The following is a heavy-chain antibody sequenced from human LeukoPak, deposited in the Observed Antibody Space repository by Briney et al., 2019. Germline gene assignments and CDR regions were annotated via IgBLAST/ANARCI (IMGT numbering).Heavy chain of an antibody. CDR1: GFAFSSYA. CDR2: IGGSVIST. J-gene: IGHJ4*02. D-gene: IGHD3-10*01. V-gene: IGHV3-23*01. CDR3: AKGAGYHYGSGSSSSKERFDY. Sequence: GGSLRLSCAASGFAFSSYAMSWVRQAPGKGLEWVSAIGGSVISTYYADSVKGRFTISRDNSKNTLYVEMNSLRAEDTAVYYCAKGAGYHYGSGSSSSKERFDYWGQGTLVTVSS.